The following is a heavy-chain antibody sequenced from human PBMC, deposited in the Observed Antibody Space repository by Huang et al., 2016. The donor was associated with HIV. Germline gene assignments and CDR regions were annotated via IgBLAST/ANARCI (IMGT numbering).Heavy chain of an antibody. D-gene: IGHD2-2*02. V-gene: IGHV4-30-4*08. J-gene: IGHJ3*02. Sequence: QVQLQESGPGLVKPSQTLSLTCTVSGGSISSGGSYWSWIRQPPGKGLGWIGYIYYSGSTYYNPSLKSRVTISVDTSKNQFSLKLSSVTAADTAVYYCARDTDGGRTFDIWGQGTMVTVSS. CDR3: ARDTDGGRTFDI. CDR2: IYYSGST. CDR1: GGSISSGGSY.